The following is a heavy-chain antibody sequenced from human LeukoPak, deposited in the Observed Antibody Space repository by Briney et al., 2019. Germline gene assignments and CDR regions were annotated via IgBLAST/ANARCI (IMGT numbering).Heavy chain of an antibody. J-gene: IGHJ6*02. CDR3: AKGQLESLYYYYGMDV. CDR2: ISGSGGST. V-gene: IGHV3-23*01. CDR1: GFTFSSYA. D-gene: IGHD3-3*01. Sequence: GGSLRLSCAASGFTFSSYAMSWVRQAPGKGLEWVSAISGSGGSTYYADSVKGRFTISRDNSKNTLYLQMNSLRAEDTAVYYCAKGQLESLYYYYGMDVLGQGTTVTVSS.